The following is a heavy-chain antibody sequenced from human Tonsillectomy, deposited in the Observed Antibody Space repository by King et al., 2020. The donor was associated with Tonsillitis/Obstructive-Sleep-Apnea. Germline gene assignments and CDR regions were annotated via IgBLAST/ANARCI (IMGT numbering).Heavy chain of an antibody. J-gene: IGHJ6*03. CDR2: ISSSSSYI. D-gene: IGHD6-19*01. Sequence: VQLVESGGGLVKPGGSLRLSCAASGFTFSSYSMNWVRQAPGKGLEWVSSISSSSSYIYYADSVKGRFTISRDNAKNSLYLQMNSLRAEDTAVYYCAGGAGKRNYMDVWGKGTTVTVSS. CDR1: GFTFSSYS. V-gene: IGHV3-21*01. CDR3: AGGAGKRNYMDV.